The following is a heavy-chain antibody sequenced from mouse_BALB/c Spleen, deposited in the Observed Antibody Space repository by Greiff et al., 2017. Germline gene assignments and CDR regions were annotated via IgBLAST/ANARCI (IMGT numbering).Heavy chain of an antibody. Sequence: QVQLQQSAAELARPGASVKMSCKASGYTFTSYTMHWVKQRPGQGLEWIGYINPSSGYTEYNQKFKDKTTLTADKSSSTAYMQLSSLTSEDSAVYYCARSGGNYDWYFDVWGAGTTVTVSS. CDR1: GYTFTSYT. J-gene: IGHJ1*01. V-gene: IGHV1-4*02. CDR3: ARSGGNYDWYFDV. D-gene: IGHD2-1*01. CDR2: INPSSGYT.